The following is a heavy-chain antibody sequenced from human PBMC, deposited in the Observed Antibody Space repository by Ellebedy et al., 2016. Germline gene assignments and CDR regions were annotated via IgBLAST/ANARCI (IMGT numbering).Heavy chain of an antibody. V-gene: IGHV3-23*01. J-gene: IGHJ4*02. CDR3: AKGGCGGDCYDYFDY. D-gene: IGHD2-21*02. Sequence: GESLKISXAASGFTFSSYAMSWVRQAPGKGLEWVSAISGSGGSTYYADSVKGRFTISRDNSKNTLYLQMNSLRAEDTAVYYCAKGGCGGDCYDYFDYWGQGTLVTVSS. CDR1: GFTFSSYA. CDR2: ISGSGGST.